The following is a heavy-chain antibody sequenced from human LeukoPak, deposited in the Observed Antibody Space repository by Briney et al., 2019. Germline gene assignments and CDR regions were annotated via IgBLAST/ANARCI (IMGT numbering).Heavy chain of an antibody. V-gene: IGHV3-23*01. D-gene: IGHD1-26*01. J-gene: IGHJ4*02. CDR3: ARDSDYYAFTY. CDR2: ISDSGGGT. Sequence: GGSLRLSCAASGFIFSNYAMTWVRQAPETGLKWVSSISDSGGGTHYADSVKGRFTISRDNSKSTLYLQMNSLRAEDTAVYYCARDSDYYAFTYWGQGTLVTVSS. CDR1: GFIFSNYA.